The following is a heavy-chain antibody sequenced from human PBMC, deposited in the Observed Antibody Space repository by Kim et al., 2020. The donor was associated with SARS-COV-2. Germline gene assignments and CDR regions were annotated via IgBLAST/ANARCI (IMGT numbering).Heavy chain of an antibody. J-gene: IGHJ6*02. V-gene: IGHV1-69*13. CDR3: ARDLWRMVQGVIAKYGMDV. Sequence: SVKVSCKASGGTFSSYAISWVRQAPGQGLEWMGGIIPIFGTANYAQKFQGRVTITADESTSTAYMELSSLRSEDTAVYYCARDLWRMVQGVIAKYGMDVWGQGTTVTVSS. D-gene: IGHD3-10*01. CDR2: IIPIFGTA. CDR1: GGTFSSYA.